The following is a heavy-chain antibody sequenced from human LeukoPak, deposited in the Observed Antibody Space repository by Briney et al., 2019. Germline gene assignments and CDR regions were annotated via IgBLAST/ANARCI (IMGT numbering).Heavy chain of an antibody. CDR1: GFTFSSYG. D-gene: IGHD6-13*01. CDR3: EKDALAAAGTGVEIDY. Sequence: HPGWFLRLSCGASGFTFSSYGMHWVRQARDKGLEWVEYIRYDGSKKYYGDSEKGRFTVSRENSKNTVYMQKNSGRAEETAVNYCEKDALAAAGTGVEIDYWGQGTLVTVSS. CDR2: IRYDGSKK. V-gene: IGHV3-30*02. J-gene: IGHJ4*02.